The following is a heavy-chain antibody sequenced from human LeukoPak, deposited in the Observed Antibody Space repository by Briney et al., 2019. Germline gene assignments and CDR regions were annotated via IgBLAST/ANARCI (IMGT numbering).Heavy chain of an antibody. CDR2: SSVYNGNT. CDR3: AKGRRVDANDHFDY. CDR1: GYTFSIYG. V-gene: IGHV1-18*01. D-gene: IGHD1-1*01. Sequence: GASVRVSCKASGYTFSIYGFSWVRQAPGQGLEGMGWSSVYNGNTNYAQKFQGRVTMTTDTSTSTAYMELRTLISDDTAVYYCAKGRRVDANDHFDYWGQGTLVTASS. J-gene: IGHJ4*02.